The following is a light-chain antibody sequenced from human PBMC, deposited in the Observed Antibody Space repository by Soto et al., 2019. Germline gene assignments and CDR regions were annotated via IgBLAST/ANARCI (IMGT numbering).Light chain of an antibody. CDR3: SSYSDSDTKV. J-gene: IGLJ1*01. CDR1: SSDVGAYIY. Sequence: QSVPTQPASVSGSPGQSITISCGGTSSDVGAYIYVSWYQQYPGKAPKLIIYEVNNRPSGVSGRFSGSKSDTTAYLTISGLQAEDEADYYCSSYSDSDTKVFGTGTKVTVL. CDR2: EVN. V-gene: IGLV2-14*03.